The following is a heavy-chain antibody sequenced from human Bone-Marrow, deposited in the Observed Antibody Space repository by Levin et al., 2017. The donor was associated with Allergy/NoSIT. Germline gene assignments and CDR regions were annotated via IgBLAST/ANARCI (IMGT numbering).Heavy chain of an antibody. J-gene: IGHJ6*02. CDR2: FEWNTDNI. D-gene: IGHD2/OR15-2a*01. CDR1: GFDFNDHV. V-gene: IGHV3-9*01. Sequence: PGGSLRLSCSTSGFDFNDHVVHWVRQAPGKGLEWVSGFEWNTDNIAYAESVKGRFTFSRDIVQRSVYLQMNSLTSDDTAIYYCARGDPTVEASRTNSYFFALDVWGPGTTVIVS. CDR3: ARGDPTVEASRTNSYFFALDV.